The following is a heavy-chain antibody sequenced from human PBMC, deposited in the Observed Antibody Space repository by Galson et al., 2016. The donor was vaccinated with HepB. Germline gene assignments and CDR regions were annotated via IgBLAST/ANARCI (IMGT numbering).Heavy chain of an antibody. J-gene: IGHJ4*02. CDR2: ISYDGSNK. V-gene: IGHV3-30*18. CDR1: GFTLSHFG. Sequence: SLRLSCAASGFTLSHFGLHWVRQAPGKGLEWVAVISYDGSNKYYADSVKGRFTISRDNSKNTLHLQMNNPRPEDTAVYYCAKGTLNYDISTGYFSYYFDYWGQGTLVTVSS. CDR3: AKGTLNYDISTGYFSYYFDY. D-gene: IGHD3-9*01.